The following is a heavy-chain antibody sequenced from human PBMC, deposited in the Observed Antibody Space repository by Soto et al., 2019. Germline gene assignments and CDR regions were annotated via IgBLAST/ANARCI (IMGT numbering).Heavy chain of an antibody. D-gene: IGHD3-10*01. CDR3: ARVYGSGSYIAFDI. J-gene: IGHJ3*02. CDR1: GYTFTHYG. CDR2: ISALNGNT. V-gene: IGHV1-18*01. Sequence: QVQLVQSGAEVKKPEASVKVSCKASGYTFTHYGISWVRQAPGQGLAWMGWISALNGNTKYVDNFQDRVTMTSDTSTNTSYLEVRSLRSDDTAMYYCARVYGSGSYIAFDIWGQGTMVTVSS.